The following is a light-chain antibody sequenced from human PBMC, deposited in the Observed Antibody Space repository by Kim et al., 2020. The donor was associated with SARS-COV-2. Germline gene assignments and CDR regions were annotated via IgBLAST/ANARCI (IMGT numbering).Light chain of an antibody. J-gene: IGKJ2*01. CDR1: QSVASNH. CDR2: GTS. Sequence: EIVLTQSPGTLSLSPGERATLSCRAGQSVASNHIAWFQQKPGQTPRLLIYGTSSRVTGIPDRFSASGSGTDFTLTISRLEPEDFAVYYCQQYDNSPYTFGQGTKLEI. V-gene: IGKV3-20*01. CDR3: QQYDNSPYT.